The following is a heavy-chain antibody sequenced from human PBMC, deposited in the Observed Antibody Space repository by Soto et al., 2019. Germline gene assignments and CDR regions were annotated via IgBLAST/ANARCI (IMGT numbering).Heavy chain of an antibody. CDR2: INPNSGGT. J-gene: IGHJ6*02. Sequence: ASVKVSCKASGYTFTGYYMHWVRQAPGQGLEWMGWINPNSGGTNYAQKFQGWVTMTRDTSISTAYMELSRLRSDDTAVYYCARDRANITIFGVVTSRHYYGMDVWGQGTTVTV. D-gene: IGHD3-3*01. V-gene: IGHV1-2*04. CDR1: GYTFTGYY. CDR3: ARDRANITIFGVVTSRHYYGMDV.